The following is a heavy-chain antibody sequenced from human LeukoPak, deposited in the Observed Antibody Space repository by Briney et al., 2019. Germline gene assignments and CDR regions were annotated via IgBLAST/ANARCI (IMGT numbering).Heavy chain of an antibody. CDR1: GFTVSSNY. J-gene: IGHJ6*02. D-gene: IGHD2-21*02. CDR2: IYSGGST. V-gene: IGHV3-66*01. CDR3: ARDGDCGGDCYLYGMDV. Sequence: TGGSLRLSCAASGFTVSSNYMSWVRQAPGKGLEWVSVIYSGGSTYYADSVKGRFTISRDNSKNTLYLQMNGLRAEDTAVYYCARDGDCGGDCYLYGMDVWGQGTTVTVSS.